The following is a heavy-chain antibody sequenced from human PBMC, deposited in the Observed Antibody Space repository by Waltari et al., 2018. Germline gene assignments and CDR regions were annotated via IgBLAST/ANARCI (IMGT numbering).Heavy chain of an antibody. D-gene: IGHD6-13*01. J-gene: IGHJ4*02. CDR1: GYTFTSYD. CDR2: NKPNRGNT. Sequence: QVQLVQSGAEVKKPGASVKVSCKASGYTFTSYDINWVRQATGQGLEWMGRNKPNRGNTGYAQKVQGRGTMTRNTSISKGYMELSSLRSEDTAVDYCARGAAAGQNSDYWGQGTLVTVSS. CDR3: ARGAAAGQNSDY. V-gene: IGHV1-8*01.